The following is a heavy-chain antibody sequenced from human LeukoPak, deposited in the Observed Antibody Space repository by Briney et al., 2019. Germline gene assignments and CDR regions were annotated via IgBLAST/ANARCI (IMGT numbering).Heavy chain of an antibody. CDR2: ISSSSYYI. D-gene: IGHD4-17*01. J-gene: IGHJ2*01. CDR1: GFTFSSYS. Sequence: GGSLRLSCAASGFTFSSYSMNWVRQAPGKGLEWVSYISSSSYYIYYAASVKGRFTISRDKAKNSLYLQMNSLRAEDTAVYYCARDEDYGDYEYLDLWGRGTLVTVSS. V-gene: IGHV3-21*01. CDR3: ARDEDYGDYEYLDL.